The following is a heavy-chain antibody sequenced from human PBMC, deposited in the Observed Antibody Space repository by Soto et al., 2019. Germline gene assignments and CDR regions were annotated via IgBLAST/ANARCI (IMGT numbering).Heavy chain of an antibody. V-gene: IGHV3-23*01. D-gene: IGHD1-26*01. CDR1: VFPFGANA. CDR3: ATEMGATQGPFDN. CDR2: LSNTGRRT. Sequence: QTGGSLRLSCVVSVFPFGANAMSWVRQAPGKGLEWVSGLSNTGRRTSYADSVKGRFNISRDNSENTVYLQMNSLRVEDTAVYYCATEMGATQGPFDNWGQGTLVTV. J-gene: IGHJ4*02.